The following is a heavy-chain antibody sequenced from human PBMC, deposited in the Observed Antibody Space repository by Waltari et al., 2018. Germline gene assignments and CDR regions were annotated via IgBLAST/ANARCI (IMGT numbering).Heavy chain of an antibody. J-gene: IGHJ4*02. V-gene: IGHV3-53*01. CDR3: ARDGSSSSHPDY. D-gene: IGHD6-6*01. CDR2: IYSGGST. Sequence: EVQLVESGGGLIQPGGSLRLSCAASGFTVSSNYMSWVRQAPGKGLEWCSVIYSGGSTYYADAVKGRFTISRDNSKNTLYRQMNSLRAEDTAVYYCARDGSSSSHPDYWGQGTLVTVSS. CDR1: GFTVSSNY.